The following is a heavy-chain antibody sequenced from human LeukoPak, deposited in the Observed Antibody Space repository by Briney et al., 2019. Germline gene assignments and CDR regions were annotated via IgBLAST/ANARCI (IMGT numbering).Heavy chain of an antibody. V-gene: IGHV3-74*01. CDR3: VRDGGGTTPYDC. CDR1: GFTLSDYW. D-gene: IGHD1-7*01. J-gene: IGHJ4*02. Sequence: PAGGSLILSCAASGFTLSDYWMNWVRQVPGKGPVWVPHISPDGRNIAYADSVKGRFTISRDSAKNTLYLQMNSLRVGDTAVYYCVRDGGGTTPYDCWGQGTLVTVSS. CDR2: ISPDGRNI.